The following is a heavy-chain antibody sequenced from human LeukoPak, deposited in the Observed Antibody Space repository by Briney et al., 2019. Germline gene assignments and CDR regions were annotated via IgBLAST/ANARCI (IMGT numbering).Heavy chain of an antibody. CDR1: GISLSNYG. V-gene: IGHV3-23*01. D-gene: IGHD6-19*01. CDR3: AKHPPYSSGWYYFDY. CDR2: ISERGGNT. J-gene: IGHJ4*02. Sequence: GGSLRLSCVVSGISLSNYGMTWVRQAPGKGLEWVSYISERGGNTAYADSVKGRFTISRDNSKNTMYLQMNSLRAEDTAVYYCAKHPPYSSGWYYFDYWGQGTLVTVSA.